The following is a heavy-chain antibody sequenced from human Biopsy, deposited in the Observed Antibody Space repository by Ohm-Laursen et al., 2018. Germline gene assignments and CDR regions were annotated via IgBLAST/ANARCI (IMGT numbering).Heavy chain of an antibody. J-gene: IGHJ4*02. CDR1: GYTFTAYF. CDR2: IGPNSGAT. D-gene: IGHD2-21*01. V-gene: IGHV1-2*02. Sequence: ASVKVSCKVSGYTFTAYFIHWVRQSPGQGLEWMGWIGPNSGATNYAQKFQGRVTMTRDTSIDTVHMELSRLTSDDTALYYCAKDCGLGGDRDYWGQGTLVTVSS. CDR3: AKDCGLGGDRDY.